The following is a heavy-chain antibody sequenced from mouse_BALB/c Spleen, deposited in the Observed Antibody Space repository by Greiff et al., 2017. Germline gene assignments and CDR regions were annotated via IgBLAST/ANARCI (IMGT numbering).Heavy chain of an antibody. CDR1: GDSITSGY. Sequence: DVQLQESGPSLVKPSQTLSLTCSVTGDSITSGYWNWIRKFPGNKLEYMGYISYSGSTYYNPSLKSRISITRDTSKNQYYLQLNSVTTEDTAMYYCTRDQDYGSSSWFAYWGQGTLVTVSA. V-gene: IGHV3-8*02. CDR3: TRDQDYGSSSWFAY. J-gene: IGHJ3*01. D-gene: IGHD1-1*01. CDR2: ISYSGST.